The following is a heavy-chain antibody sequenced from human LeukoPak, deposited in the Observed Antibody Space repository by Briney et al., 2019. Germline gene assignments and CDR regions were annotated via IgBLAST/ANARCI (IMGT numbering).Heavy chain of an antibody. J-gene: IGHJ6*02. CDR2: INHSGST. V-gene: IGHV4-34*01. Sequence: SETLSLTCAVYGGSFSGYYWSWIRQPPGKGLEWIGEINHSGSTNYNPSLKSRVTISVDTSKNQFSLKLSSVTAADTAVYYCARGSHSSGWYAIIGGPGDYYYGMDVWGQGTTVTVSS. D-gene: IGHD6-19*01. CDR3: ARGSHSSGWYAIIGGPGDYYYGMDV. CDR1: GGSFSGYY.